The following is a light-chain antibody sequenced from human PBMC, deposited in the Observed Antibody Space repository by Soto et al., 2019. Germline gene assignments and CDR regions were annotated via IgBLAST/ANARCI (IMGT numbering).Light chain of an antibody. CDR3: HQYNNWPPDA. Sequence: EVLLTRSPATLSVSPGERATLSCRASRTVSNNLAWYQQRSGQAPILLIFGASVRATGIPARFSGSGSGTEFTLTITNVQSEDFAVYYCHQYNNWPPDAFGQGTKLDIK. V-gene: IGKV3-15*01. J-gene: IGKJ2*01. CDR1: RTVSNN. CDR2: GAS.